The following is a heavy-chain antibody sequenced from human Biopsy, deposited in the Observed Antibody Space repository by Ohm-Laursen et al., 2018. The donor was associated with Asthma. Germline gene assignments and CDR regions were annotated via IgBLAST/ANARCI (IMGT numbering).Heavy chain of an antibody. CDR1: GFALNISS. CDR3: SKITTDRQKANNWFDP. Sequence: SLRLSCSASGFALNISSMTWFRQVPGKGLGGVSSISASGVRTFYADSVKGRFTVSRDSSRNTLYLQLSTLRVEDTAVYFCSKITTDRQKANNWFDPWGQGTLVTVSS. D-gene: IGHD3-22*01. J-gene: IGHJ5*02. CDR2: ISASGVRT. V-gene: IGHV3-23*01.